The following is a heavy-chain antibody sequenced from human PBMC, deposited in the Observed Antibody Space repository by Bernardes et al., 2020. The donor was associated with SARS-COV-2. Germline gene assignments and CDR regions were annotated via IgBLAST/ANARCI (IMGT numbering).Heavy chain of an antibody. Sequence: ASVKVSCMASGYTFTDYFIHWVRQAPGQRLEWMGWINPNTGGTNYVQKFQGRVTMTRDTPITTAYMELSWLGSDDTAIYYCARTRTTISTTGIPVDYWGQGTLVTVSS. J-gene: IGHJ4*02. CDR1: GYTFTDYF. CDR3: ARTRTTISTTGIPVDY. V-gene: IGHV1-2*02. D-gene: IGHD2-21*02. CDR2: INPNTGGT.